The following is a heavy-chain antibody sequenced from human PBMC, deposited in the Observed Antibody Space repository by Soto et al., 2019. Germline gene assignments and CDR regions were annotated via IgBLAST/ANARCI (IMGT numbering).Heavy chain of an antibody. Sequence: HPGGSLRLSCSASGFTFSSYAMHWVRQAPGKGLEYVSAISSNGGSTYYADSVKGRFTISRDNSKNTLYLQMSSLRAEDTAVYYCVKGVDYYGSESYYKGVSYYYYGMDVWGQGTTVTVSS. CDR3: VKGVDYYGSESYYKGVSYYYYGMDV. D-gene: IGHD3-10*01. J-gene: IGHJ6*02. CDR1: GFTFSSYA. CDR2: ISSNGGST. V-gene: IGHV3-64D*06.